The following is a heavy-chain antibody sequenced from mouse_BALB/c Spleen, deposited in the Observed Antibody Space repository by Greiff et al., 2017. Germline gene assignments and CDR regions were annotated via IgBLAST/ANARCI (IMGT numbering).Heavy chain of an antibody. CDR3: ARYKVITTGFAY. Sequence: VQLKESGPSLVKPSQTLSLTCSVTGDSITSGYWNWIRKFPGNKLEYMGYISYSGSTYYNPSLKSRISITRDTSKNQYYLQLNSVTTEDTATYYCARYKVITTGFAYWGQGTLVTVSA. CDR2: ISYSGST. J-gene: IGHJ3*01. CDR1: GDSITSGY. V-gene: IGHV3-8*02. D-gene: IGHD1-1*01.